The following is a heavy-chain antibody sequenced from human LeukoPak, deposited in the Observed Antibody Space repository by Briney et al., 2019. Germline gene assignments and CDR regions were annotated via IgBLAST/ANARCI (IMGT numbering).Heavy chain of an antibody. J-gene: IGHJ6*03. Sequence: SLKVSCKASGGTFSSSAISWVRKAPGQGLEWMGRIIDIFRTANSAQKFQGRVTITADKSTSTAYMELSSLRSEDTPVYYCARVGFLETYYYMDVWGKGTTVTVSS. V-gene: IGHV1-69*06. CDR2: IIDIFRTA. CDR1: GGTFSSSA. D-gene: IGHD3-3*02. CDR3: ARVGFLETYYYMDV.